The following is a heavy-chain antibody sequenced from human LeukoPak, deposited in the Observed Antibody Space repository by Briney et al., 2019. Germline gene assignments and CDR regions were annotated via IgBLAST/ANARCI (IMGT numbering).Heavy chain of an antibody. V-gene: IGHV3-74*01. Sequence: QSGGSLRLSCAASGFTFSSYWMHWVRQAPGKGLVWVSRINSDGSSTSYADSVKGRFTISRDNAKNTLYLQMNSLRAEDTAVYYCARAPANYYGSGSYLDYWGQGTLVTVSS. CDR3: ARAPANYYGSGSYLDY. CDR2: INSDGSST. D-gene: IGHD3-10*01. CDR1: GFTFSSYW. J-gene: IGHJ4*02.